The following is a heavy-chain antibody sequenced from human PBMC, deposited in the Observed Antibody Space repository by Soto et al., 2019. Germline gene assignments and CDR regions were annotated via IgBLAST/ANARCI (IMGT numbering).Heavy chain of an antibody. D-gene: IGHD5-12*01. V-gene: IGHV3-21*01. CDR1: GFTFSSYS. Sequence: GGSLRLSCAASGFTFSSYSMNWVRQAPGKGLEWVSSISSSSSYIYYADSVKGRFTISRDNAKNSLYLQMNSLRAEDTAVYYCARDTRLVATSPHYFDYGGQGTLVTVSS. CDR3: ARDTRLVATSPHYFDY. J-gene: IGHJ4*02. CDR2: ISSSSSYI.